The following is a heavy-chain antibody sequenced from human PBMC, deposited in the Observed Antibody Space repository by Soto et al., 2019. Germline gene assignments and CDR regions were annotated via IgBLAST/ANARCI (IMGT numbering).Heavy chain of an antibody. J-gene: IGHJ6*02. Sequence: PGGSLRLSCAASGFTFSSYAMHWVRQAPGKGLEWVAVISYDGSNKYYADSVKGRFTISRDNSKNTLYLQMNSLRAEDTAVYYWARGLPGSYSSTSYYYYYGMDVWGQGTTGTVSS. D-gene: IGHD6-6*01. V-gene: IGHV3-30-3*01. CDR1: GFTFSSYA. CDR2: ISYDGSNK. CDR3: ARGLPGSYSSTSYYYYYGMDV.